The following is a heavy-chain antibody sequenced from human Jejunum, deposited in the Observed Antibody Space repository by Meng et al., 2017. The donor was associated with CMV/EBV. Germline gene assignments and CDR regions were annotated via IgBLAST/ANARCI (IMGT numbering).Heavy chain of an antibody. D-gene: IGHD1-26*01. V-gene: IGHV4-61*03. Sequence: SGSAVSTSYYYSSWIRQTPGMRLECIGSIYYRGSTNYNTSLTSRVTISLDTSKNHFSLNLSSVTAADTAVYYCARDKGGSYQANSFDPWGQGTLVTVSS. J-gene: IGHJ5*02. CDR1: GSAVSTSYYY. CDR3: ARDKGGSYQANSFDP. CDR2: IYYRGST.